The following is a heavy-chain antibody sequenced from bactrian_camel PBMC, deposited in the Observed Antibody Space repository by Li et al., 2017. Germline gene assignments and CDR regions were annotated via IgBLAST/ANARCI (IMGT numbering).Heavy chain of an antibody. CDR1: GYTYTRSTRC. J-gene: IGHJ4*01. CDR3: AADPVVLFGPICRLDGFSTHTD. CDR2: VYPDSGST. D-gene: IGHD5*01. V-gene: IGHV3S31*01. Sequence: DVQLVESGGGSVQAGGSLTLSCAASGYTYTRSTRCMGWFRQGEGKAREGVAAVYPDSGSTYYADSVKGRFTIWQDNTKNTLTLQMNGLRPEDSGMYYCAADPVVLFGPICRLDGFSTHTDWGQGTQVTVSS.